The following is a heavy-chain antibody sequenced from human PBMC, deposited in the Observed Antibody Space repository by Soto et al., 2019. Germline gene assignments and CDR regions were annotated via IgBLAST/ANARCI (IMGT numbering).Heavy chain of an antibody. D-gene: IGHD6-13*01. CDR1: GFTFSSYS. Sequence: GGSLRLSCAASGFTFSSYSMNWVRQAPGKGLEWVSYISSSSSTIYYADSVKGRFTTSRDNAKNSLYLQMNSLRAEDTAVYYCARSSLSYSSSWYAHDAFDIWGQGTMVTVSS. V-gene: IGHV3-48*01. CDR2: ISSSSSTI. J-gene: IGHJ3*02. CDR3: ARSSLSYSSSWYAHDAFDI.